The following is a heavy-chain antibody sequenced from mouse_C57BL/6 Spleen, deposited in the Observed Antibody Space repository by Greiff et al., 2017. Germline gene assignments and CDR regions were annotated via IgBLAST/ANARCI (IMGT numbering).Heavy chain of an antibody. D-gene: IGHD1-1*01. J-gene: IGHJ3*01. Sequence: VQLQESGAELVKPGASVKMSCKASGYTFTSYWITWVKQRPGQGLEWIGDIYPGSGSTNYNEKFKSKATLTVDTSSSTAYMQLSSLTSEDSAVYYCARNYGSSPFAYWGQGTLVTVSA. CDR1: GYTFTSYW. CDR2: IYPGSGST. V-gene: IGHV1-55*01. CDR3: ARNYGSSPFAY.